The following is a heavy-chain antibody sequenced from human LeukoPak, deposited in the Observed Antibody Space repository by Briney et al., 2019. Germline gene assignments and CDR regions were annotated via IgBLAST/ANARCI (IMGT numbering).Heavy chain of an antibody. CDR1: GFTFSSYG. CDR2: IRYDVSNK. CDR3: ASHRGYYDILDY. D-gene: IGHD3-9*01. J-gene: IGHJ4*02. Sequence: GGSLRLSCVASGFTFSSYGMHWVRQAPGKGLEWVAFIRYDVSNKYYADSVKGRFTISRDNSKNTLYLQMNSLRAEDTAVYYCASHRGYYDILDYWGQGTLVTVSS. V-gene: IGHV3-30*02.